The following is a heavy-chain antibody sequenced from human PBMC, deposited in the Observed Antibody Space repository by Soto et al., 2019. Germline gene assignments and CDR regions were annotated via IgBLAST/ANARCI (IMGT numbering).Heavy chain of an antibody. CDR1: GASSGDGGYY. J-gene: IGHJ4*02. Sequence: PSETLYLTCTFSGASSGDGGYYWGWLRQHPGKGLEFIGYIYNTGXTTYTPSLKSRITILLDTSKNHLALRLKSVNXEYTAMYYCATVNYYVSYGYRAPPYNFDSWGQGVMFPVSS. V-gene: IGHV4-31*03. D-gene: IGHD3-22*01. CDR2: IYNTGXT. CDR3: ATVNYYVSYGYRAPPYNFDS.